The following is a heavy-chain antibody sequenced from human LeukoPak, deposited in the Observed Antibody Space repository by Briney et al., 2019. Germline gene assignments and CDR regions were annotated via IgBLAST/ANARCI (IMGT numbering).Heavy chain of an antibody. CDR1: GFTFRSYA. Sequence: GGSLRLSCAASGFTFRSYAVSWVRQAPGKGLEWVSYISSSSSTIYYADSVKGRFTISRDNAKNSLYLQMNSLRAEDTAVYYCARHDHAAGGDYWGQGTLVTVSS. CDR3: ARHDHAAGGDY. V-gene: IGHV3-48*01. CDR2: ISSSSSTI. D-gene: IGHD6-13*01. J-gene: IGHJ4*02.